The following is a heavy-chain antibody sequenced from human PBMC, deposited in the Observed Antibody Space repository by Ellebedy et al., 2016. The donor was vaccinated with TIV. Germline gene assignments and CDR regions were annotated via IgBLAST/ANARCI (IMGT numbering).Heavy chain of an antibody. CDR1: GFIVGPNY. CDR2: IYSDGST. J-gene: IGHJ4*02. Sequence: PGGSLRLSCAASGFIVGPNYMTWVRQAPGKGLEWVSVIYSDGSTYYADSVKGRFTISRDSSKNTLYLQLNSLTPEDTALYYCARGSFAPDYWGRGTLVTVSS. CDR3: ARGSFAPDY. D-gene: IGHD2-15*01. V-gene: IGHV3-53*01.